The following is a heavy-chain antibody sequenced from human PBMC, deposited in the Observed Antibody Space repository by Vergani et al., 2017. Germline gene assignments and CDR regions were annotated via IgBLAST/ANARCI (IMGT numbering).Heavy chain of an antibody. J-gene: IGHJ3*02. D-gene: IGHD3-22*01. CDR3: AGHLGYYYDSSGYFFGAFDI. CDR2: IYYSGST. V-gene: IGHV4-39*01. CDR1: GGSISSSSYY. Sequence: QLQLQESGPGLVKPSETLSLTCTVSGGSISSSSYYWGWIRQPPGKGLEWIGSIYYSGSTYYNPSLKSRVTISVDTSKNQFSLKLSSVTAADTAVYYCAGHLGYYYDSSGYFFGAFDIWGQGTMVTVSS.